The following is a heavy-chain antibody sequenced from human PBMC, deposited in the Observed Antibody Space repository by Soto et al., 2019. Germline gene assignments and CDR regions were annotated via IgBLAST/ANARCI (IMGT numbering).Heavy chain of an antibody. D-gene: IGHD6-13*01. CDR3: AKALIAAAGTGSYFDY. J-gene: IGHJ4*02. CDR1: GFSSSSYA. CDR2: ISYDGSNK. Sequence: QEQLVESGGGVVQPGRSLRLSCAASGFSSSSYAMYWVRQAPGKGLEWVAVISYDGSNKYYADSVKGRFTISRDNSKNPLYLQMNSLRAEDTAVYYCAKALIAAAGTGSYFDYWGQGTLVTVSS. V-gene: IGHV3-30*18.